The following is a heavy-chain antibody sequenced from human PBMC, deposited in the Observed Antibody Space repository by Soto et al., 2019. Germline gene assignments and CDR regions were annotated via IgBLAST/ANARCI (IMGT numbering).Heavy chain of an antibody. V-gene: IGHV1-69*02. CDR3: GHGRWEDSRDGYRGWFDP. CDR2: IIPIIGIA. J-gene: IGHJ5*02. Sequence: QVQLVQSGAEVKQPGSSVQVSCKASGGTFSSYTISWVPQAPGQGLEWMGRIIPIIGIAKYAQKFQGRVTITADKSMSTAYMELSSLRSEDTAVYYCGHGRWEDSRDGYRGWFDPWGQGTLVTVSS. D-gene: IGHD3-22*01. CDR1: GGTFSSYT.